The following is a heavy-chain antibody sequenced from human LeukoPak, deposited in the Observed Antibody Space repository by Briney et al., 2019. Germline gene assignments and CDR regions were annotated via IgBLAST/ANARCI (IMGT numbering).Heavy chain of an antibody. V-gene: IGHV3-30*04. J-gene: IGHJ3*02. CDR3: ARDRADGYNAFDI. CDR1: GFTFISYA. CDR2: ISYDGSNK. D-gene: IGHD5-24*01. Sequence: GGSLRLSCAASGFTFISYAMHWVRQAPGKGLEWVAVISYDGSNKYYADSVKGRFTISRDNSKNALYLQMNSLRAEDTAVYYCARDRADGYNAFDIWGQGTVVTVSS.